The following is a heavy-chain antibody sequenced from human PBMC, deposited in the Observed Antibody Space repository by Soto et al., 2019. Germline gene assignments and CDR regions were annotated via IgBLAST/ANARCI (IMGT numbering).Heavy chain of an antibody. V-gene: IGHV1-3*01. J-gene: IGHJ6*02. CDR3: ATTIFGVVIIDYYYYGMDV. D-gene: IGHD3-3*01. CDR1: GYTFTSYA. Sequence: ASVKVSCKASGYTFTSYAMHWVHQAPGQRLEWMGWINAGNGNTKYSQKFQGRVTITRDTSASTAYMELSSLRSEDTAVYYCATTIFGVVIIDYYYYGMDVWGQGTTVTVSS. CDR2: INAGNGNT.